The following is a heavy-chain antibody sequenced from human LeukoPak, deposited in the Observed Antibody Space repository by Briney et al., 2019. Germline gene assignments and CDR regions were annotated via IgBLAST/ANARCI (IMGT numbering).Heavy chain of an antibody. V-gene: IGHV1-69*13. CDR3: ARVTVTPTGGSLYYYGMDV. Sequence: SVKVSCKASGGTFSSYAISWVRQAPGQGLEWMGGIIPIFGTANYAQKFQGRVTITADESTSTAYMELSSLRSEDTAVYYCARVTVTPTGGSLYYYGMDVWGQGTTVTVSS. D-gene: IGHD6-25*01. J-gene: IGHJ6*02. CDR2: IIPIFGTA. CDR1: GGTFSSYA.